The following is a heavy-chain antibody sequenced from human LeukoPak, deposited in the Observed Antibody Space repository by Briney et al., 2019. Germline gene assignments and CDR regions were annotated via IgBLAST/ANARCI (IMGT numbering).Heavy chain of an antibody. D-gene: IGHD5-24*01. J-gene: IGHJ4*02. CDR1: ADIFSSKSAA. CDR3: ARARAGTFDY. CDR2: TYYRSTLYN. V-gene: IGHV6-1*01. Sequence: SQTLSLTCALSADIFSSKSAAWNWSRQAPAGGLEWLVRTYYRSTLYNDYALSVKVLLTINPDTSNNHFSLQLNSVTPEDTAVYYCARARAGTFDYWGQGTLVTVSS.